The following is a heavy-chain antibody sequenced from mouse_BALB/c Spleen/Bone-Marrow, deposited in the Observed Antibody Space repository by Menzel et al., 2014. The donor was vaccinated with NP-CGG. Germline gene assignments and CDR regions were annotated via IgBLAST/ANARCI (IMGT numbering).Heavy chain of an antibody. D-gene: IGHD1-1*01. CDR2: IYPGSGST. J-gene: IGHJ4*01. CDR3: ARDYYGSSGAMDY. V-gene: IGHV1-77*01. CDR1: GYTFTDYV. Sequence: QVQLKQSGPELVKPGASVKMSCKASGYTFTDYVISWVKQRTGQGLEWIGEIYPGSGSTYYNKKFKGKATLTADKSSNTAYMQLSSLTSEDSAVYFCARDYYGSSGAMDYWGQGTSVTVSS.